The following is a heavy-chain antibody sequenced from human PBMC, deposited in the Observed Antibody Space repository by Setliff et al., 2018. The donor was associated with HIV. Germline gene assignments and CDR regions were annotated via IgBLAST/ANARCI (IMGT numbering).Heavy chain of an antibody. J-gene: IGHJ4*02. D-gene: IGHD3-3*01. Sequence: SETLSLTCTVSGGFISGRSYYWGWIRQPPGKGLEWIGSIYYSGSTYYNPSLKSRVTISVDTSKNQFSLKLSSVTAADTAVYYCARANFWSGYYGYWGQGTLVTVSS. CDR1: GGFISGRSYY. V-gene: IGHV4-39*07. CDR3: ARANFWSGYYGY. CDR2: IYYSGST.